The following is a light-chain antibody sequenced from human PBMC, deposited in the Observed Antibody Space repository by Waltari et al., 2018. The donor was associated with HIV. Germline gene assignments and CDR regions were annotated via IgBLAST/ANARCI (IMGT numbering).Light chain of an antibody. CDR3: QSYDANTVV. V-gene: IGLV6-57*04. CDR2: EDN. J-gene: IGLJ2*01. CDR1: SGSIASTS. Sequence: NFMLTQPHSVSESPGKTVTISCTRSSGSIASTSVQWHQQRPGSAPTSVIYEDNKRPSGVPDRFSGSIDSSSNSASLTIAGLKTEDEADYYCQSYDANTVVFGGGTKLTVL.